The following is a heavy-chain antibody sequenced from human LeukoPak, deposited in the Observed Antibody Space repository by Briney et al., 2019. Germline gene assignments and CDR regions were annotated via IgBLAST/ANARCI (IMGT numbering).Heavy chain of an antibody. CDR2: ISGSDSTI. CDR1: GFTFSSYE. V-gene: IGHV3-48*03. CDR3: ARGYYYDSSGYHDY. D-gene: IGHD3-22*01. Sequence: GGSLRLSXAASGFTFSSYEMNWVRQAPGKGLEWVSYISGSDSTIYYADSVKGRFTISRDNAKNSLYLQMNSLRAEDTAVYYCARGYYYDSSGYHDYWGQGTLVTVSS. J-gene: IGHJ4*02.